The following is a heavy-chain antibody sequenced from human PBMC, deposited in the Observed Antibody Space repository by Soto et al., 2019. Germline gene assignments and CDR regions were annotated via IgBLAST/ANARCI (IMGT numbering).Heavy chain of an antibody. CDR1: GFTFSSYG. D-gene: IGHD1-26*01. CDR2: SSYDGSNK. V-gene: IGHV3-30*18. CDR3: AKVEGATLYYGMDV. J-gene: IGHJ6*02. Sequence: GGSLRLSCTASGFTFSSYGMHWVRQAPGRGLEWVAVSSYDGSNKYYADSVKGRFTISRDNSNTTLYLQMNSLRAEDTAVYYCAKVEGATLYYGMDVWGQGTTVTVSS.